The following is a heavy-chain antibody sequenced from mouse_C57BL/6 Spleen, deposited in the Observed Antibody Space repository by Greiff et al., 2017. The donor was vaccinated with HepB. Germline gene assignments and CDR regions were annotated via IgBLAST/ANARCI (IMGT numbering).Heavy chain of an antibody. CDR3: ARSRVDYYGSNYAMDY. CDR2: ILPGSGST. D-gene: IGHD1-1*01. Sequence: VQLQQSGAELMKPGASVKLSCKATGYTFTGYWIEWVKQRPGHGLEWIGEILPGSGSTNYNEKFKGKATFTADTSSNTAYMQLSSLTTEDSAIYYCARSRVDYYGSNYAMDYWGQGTSVTVSS. CDR1: GYTFTGYW. V-gene: IGHV1-9*01. J-gene: IGHJ4*01.